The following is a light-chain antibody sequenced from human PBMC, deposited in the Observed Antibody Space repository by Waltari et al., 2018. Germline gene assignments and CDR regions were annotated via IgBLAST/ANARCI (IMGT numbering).Light chain of an antibody. V-gene: IGLV1-51*01. J-gene: IGLJ2*01. CDR1: RSNIDNDY. Sequence: QSVFTQPPSVSAAPGQKVTISCSGSRSNIDNDYVSVYQQLPATAPKPLIYASNKRPSGIPDRFSGSRSGTSATLDITGLQTGDEANYYCATWDSSLSTVVFGGGTKLTVL. CDR2: ASN. CDR3: ATWDSSLSTVV.